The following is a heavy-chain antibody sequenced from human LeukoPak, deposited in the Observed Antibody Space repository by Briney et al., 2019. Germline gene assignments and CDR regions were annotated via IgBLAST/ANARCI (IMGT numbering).Heavy chain of an antibody. D-gene: IGHD3-3*01. CDR1: GYTFTSYA. V-gene: IGHV1-69*05. CDR3: ARTARSGYGRFDY. Sequence: SVKVSCKASGYTFTSYAISWVRQAPGQGLEWMGRIIPIFGTANYAQKFQGRVTITTDESTSTAYMELSSLRSEDTAVYYCARTARSGYGRFDYWGQGTLVTVSS. J-gene: IGHJ4*02. CDR2: IIPIFGTA.